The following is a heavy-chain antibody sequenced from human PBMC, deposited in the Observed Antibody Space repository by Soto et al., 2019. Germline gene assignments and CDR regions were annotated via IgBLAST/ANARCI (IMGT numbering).Heavy chain of an antibody. CDR3: ARAISVRGDDYYYYGMAV. CDR2: IIPIFGTA. Sequence: GASVKVSCKASGCTFSSDASSWVREDPGQGLEWMGGIIPIFGTANYAQKFQGRVTITADESTSTAYTELSSLRSEDTAVYYCARAISVRGDDYYYYGMAVWGQGTTVTVFS. D-gene: IGHD3-10*01. V-gene: IGHV1-69*13. J-gene: IGHJ6*02. CDR1: GCTFSSDA.